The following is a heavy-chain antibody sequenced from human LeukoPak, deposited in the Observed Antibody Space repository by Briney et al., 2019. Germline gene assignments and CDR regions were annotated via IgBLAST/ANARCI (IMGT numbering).Heavy chain of an antibody. V-gene: IGHV3-74*01. Sequence: QPGGSLRLSCAASGFTFSSYWMHWVRQAPGKGLVWVSRIDSDGRSTNYADSVKGRFTISRDNAKNTLYLQMNSLRAEDTAVYYCARDVQYYDILTGYYGAFDIWGQGTMVAVSS. CDR2: IDSDGRST. CDR1: GFTFSSYW. CDR3: ARDVQYYDILTGYYGAFDI. J-gene: IGHJ3*02. D-gene: IGHD3-9*01.